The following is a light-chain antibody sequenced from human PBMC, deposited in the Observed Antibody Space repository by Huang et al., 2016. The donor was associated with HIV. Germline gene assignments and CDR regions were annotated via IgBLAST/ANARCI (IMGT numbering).Light chain of an antibody. J-gene: IGKJ1*01. CDR2: RAS. CDR3: QQYYRWPRT. CDR1: QSVDSH. Sequence: EIVMTQSPATLPVSPGERATLSCRASQSVDSHLAWYQQKPGQPPRLLIYRASTRATGIPARISGSGSGTEFTLTISSLQSEDFAVYYCQQYYRWPRTFGQGTKVEIK. V-gene: IGKV3-15*01.